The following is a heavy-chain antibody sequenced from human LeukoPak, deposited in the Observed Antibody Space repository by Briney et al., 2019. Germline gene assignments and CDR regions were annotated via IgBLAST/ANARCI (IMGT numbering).Heavy chain of an antibody. CDR3: ARVPKGDSGDFVHDH. CDR2: ISPNTGVT. Sequence: ASVKVSCKASGYTFTGYYIHWVRQAPGQGLEWMGWISPNTGVTNYAQKFQGRVTLTRDTSINTAYMGLNRLISDDTAVYYCARVPKGDSGDFVHDHWGQGTLVTVSS. J-gene: IGHJ4*02. V-gene: IGHV1-2*02. CDR1: GYTFTGYY. D-gene: IGHD4-17*01.